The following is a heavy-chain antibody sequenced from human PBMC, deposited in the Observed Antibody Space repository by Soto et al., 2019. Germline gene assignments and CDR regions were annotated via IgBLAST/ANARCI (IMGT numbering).Heavy chain of an antibody. CDR1: GFTFSSYG. CDR2: IWYDGSNK. J-gene: IGHJ4*02. V-gene: IGHV3-33*01. CDR3: AREVTISGGGY. Sequence: QVQLVESGGGVVQPGRSLRLSCAASGFTFSSYGMHWVRQAPGKGLEWVAVIWYDGSNKYYADSVKGRFTISRDNSKNTLYLQMNSLRAGDTAVYYCAREVTISGGGYWGQGTLVTVSS. D-gene: IGHD3-3*01.